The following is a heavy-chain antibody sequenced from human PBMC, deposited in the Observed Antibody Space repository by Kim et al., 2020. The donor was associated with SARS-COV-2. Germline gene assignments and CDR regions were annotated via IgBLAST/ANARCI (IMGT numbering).Heavy chain of an antibody. V-gene: IGHV2-70*01. D-gene: IGHD3-10*01. CDR1: GFSLSTSGMC. J-gene: IGHJ3*02. CDR2: IDWDDDK. CDR3: ARISGSGSRDAFDI. Sequence: SGPTLVNPTQTLTLTCTFSGFSLSTSGMCVSWIRQPPGKALEWLALIDWDDDKYYSTSLKTRLTISKDTSKNQVVLTMTNMDPVDTATYYCARISGSGSRDAFDIWGQGTMVTVSS.